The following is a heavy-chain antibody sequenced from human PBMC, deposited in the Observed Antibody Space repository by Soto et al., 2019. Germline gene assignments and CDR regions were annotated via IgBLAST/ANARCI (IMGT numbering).Heavy chain of an antibody. Sequence: QVQLVQSGAEVKKPGSSVKVSCKASGGTFSSYAISWVRQAPGQGLEWMGGIIPIFGTANYAQTFQGRVTITAEESTSPAYMELSSLRSEDTAVYYCARVVYCSGGSCYSFSGAFDIWGQGTMVTVSS. CDR3: ARVVYCSGGSCYSFSGAFDI. CDR2: IIPIFGTA. CDR1: GGTFSSYA. D-gene: IGHD2-15*01. J-gene: IGHJ3*02. V-gene: IGHV1-69*01.